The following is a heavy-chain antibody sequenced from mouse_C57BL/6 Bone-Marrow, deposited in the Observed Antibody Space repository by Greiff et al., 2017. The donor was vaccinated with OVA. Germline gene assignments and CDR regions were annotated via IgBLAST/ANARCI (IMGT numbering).Heavy chain of an antibody. CDR2: IYYSGTI. D-gene: IGHD1-1*01. Sequence: VQLKESGPGLVKPSQTVFLTCTVTGISITTGNYRWSWIRQFPGHKLEWIGYIYYSGTITHNPSLTSRTTITRDTHKNQFFLEMNSLTAEDTATYYCARERGYYGSLDYWGQGTTLTVSS. CDR1: GISITTGNYR. CDR3: ARERGYYGSLDY. J-gene: IGHJ2*01. V-gene: IGHV3-5*01.